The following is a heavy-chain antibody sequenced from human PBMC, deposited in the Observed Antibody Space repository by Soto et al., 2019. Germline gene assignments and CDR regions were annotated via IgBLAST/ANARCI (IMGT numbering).Heavy chain of an antibody. J-gene: IGHJ3*02. CDR2: ISSNGGST. V-gene: IGHV3-64D*06. D-gene: IGHD3-22*01. Sequence: PGGSLRLSCSASGFTFSSYAMHWGRQAPGKGLEYVSAISSNGGSTYYADSVKGRFTISRDNSKNTLYLQMSSLRAEDTAVYYCVKDSRDSSGFDAFDIWGQGTMVTVSS. CDR1: GFTFSSYA. CDR3: VKDSRDSSGFDAFDI.